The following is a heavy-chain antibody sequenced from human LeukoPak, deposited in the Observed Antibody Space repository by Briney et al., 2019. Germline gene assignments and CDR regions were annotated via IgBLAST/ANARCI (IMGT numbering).Heavy chain of an antibody. CDR2: IYYSGST. V-gene: IGHV4-39*01. D-gene: IGHD5-12*01. CDR1: GVSISSSSYY. Sequence: SETLSLTCTVSGVSISSSSYYWGWNRQPPGKGLEWIGSIYYSGSTYYNPSLKSRITISVDTSKNQFSLELSFVTAADTAVYYCARHLVATSQYYYYYYMDVWGKGTTVTVSS. CDR3: ARHLVATSQYYYYYYMDV. J-gene: IGHJ6*03.